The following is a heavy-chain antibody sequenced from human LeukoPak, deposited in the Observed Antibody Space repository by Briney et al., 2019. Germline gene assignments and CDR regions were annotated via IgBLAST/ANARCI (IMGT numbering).Heavy chain of an antibody. Sequence: PSDTLSLTCTVSGGPVSSGSYYWSWIRQPPGKGLEWIGYIYYSGSTNYNPSLKSRVTISVDTSKNQFSLKLSSVTAADTAVYYCASPYSSSWYSPYYYYGMDVWGKGTTVTVSS. CDR1: GGPVSSGSYY. CDR3: ASPYSSSWYSPYYYYGMDV. D-gene: IGHD6-13*01. CDR2: IYYSGST. V-gene: IGHV4-61*01. J-gene: IGHJ6*04.